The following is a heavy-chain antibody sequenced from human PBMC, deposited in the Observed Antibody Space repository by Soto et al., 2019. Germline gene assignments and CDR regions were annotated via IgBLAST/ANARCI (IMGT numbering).Heavy chain of an antibody. CDR3: ARTYGSGSYEYYYYYGMDV. J-gene: IGHJ6*02. Sequence: QVQLVQSGAEVKKPGSSVKVSCKASGGTFSSYAISWVRQAPGQGLEWMGGIIPIFGTANYAQKFQGRVTITADESTSTAYMELSSLRSEDTAVYYCARTYGSGSYEYYYYYGMDVWGQGTTVTVSS. V-gene: IGHV1-69*01. CDR1: GGTFSSYA. CDR2: IIPIFGTA. D-gene: IGHD3-10*01.